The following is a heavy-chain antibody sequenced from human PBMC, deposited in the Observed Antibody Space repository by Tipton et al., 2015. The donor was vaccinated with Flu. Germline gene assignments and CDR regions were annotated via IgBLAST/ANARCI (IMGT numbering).Heavy chain of an antibody. V-gene: IGHV4-39*07. D-gene: IGHD4-17*01. J-gene: IGHJ5*02. CDR2: IYYSGST. CDR3: ARDRGDYGVLNWFDP. Sequence: TLSLTCTVSGGSISISSYYWGWIRQPPGKGLEWIGSIYYSGSTYYNPSLKSRITISVDTSKNQFSLKLNSVTAADTAVYYCARDRGDYGVLNWFDPWGQGTLVTVSS. CDR1: GGSISISSYY.